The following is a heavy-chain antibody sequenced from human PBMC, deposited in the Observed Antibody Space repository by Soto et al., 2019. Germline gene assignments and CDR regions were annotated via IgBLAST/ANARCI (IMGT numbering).Heavy chain of an antibody. J-gene: IGHJ4*02. CDR1: GYTFTNYS. V-gene: IGHV1-3*01. CDR3: ARGPDHYDSSGYYAGFDY. D-gene: IGHD3-22*01. CDR2: INAGNGNT. Sequence: ASVKVSCKAAGYTFTNYSMHWVLQAPGQRLEWMGWINAGNGNTKYSQKFQGRVTITRDTSATTADMELSSLRSEDTAVYYCARGPDHYDSSGYYAGFDYWGQGTLVTVSS.